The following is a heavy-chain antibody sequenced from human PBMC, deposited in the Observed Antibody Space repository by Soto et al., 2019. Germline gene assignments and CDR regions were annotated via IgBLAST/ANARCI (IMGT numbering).Heavy chain of an antibody. CDR2: IYHSGST. V-gene: IGHV4-38-2*02. D-gene: IGHD6-19*01. CDR1: CYSISTGFN. Sequence: PSETLSLTCAVSCYSISTGFNCGWIRQPPGKGLEWIGSIYHSGSTYYNLSLKSRVTISADTSKNQISPKLISVTAADTALYYCARDWGTGFYNFDSWGQGTLVPVSS. J-gene: IGHJ4*02. CDR3: ARDWGTGFYNFDS.